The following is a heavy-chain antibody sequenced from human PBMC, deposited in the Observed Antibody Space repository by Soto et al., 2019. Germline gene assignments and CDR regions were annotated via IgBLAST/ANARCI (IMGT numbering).Heavy chain of an antibody. D-gene: IGHD4-17*01. CDR3: AIHTDHGDDLKGYFDY. V-gene: IGHV4-39*01. CDR1: GGSISSGGYY. CDR2: INHSGST. Sequence: SETLSLTCTVSGGSISSGGYYWSWIRQPPGKGLEWIGEINHSGSTNYNPSLKSRVTISVDTSKNQFSLKLSSVTAADTAVYYCAIHTDHGDDLKGYFDYWGQGTLVTVSS. J-gene: IGHJ4*02.